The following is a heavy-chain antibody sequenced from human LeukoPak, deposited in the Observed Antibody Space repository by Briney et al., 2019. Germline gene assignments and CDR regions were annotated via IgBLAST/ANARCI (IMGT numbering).Heavy chain of an antibody. CDR3: ARAAY. CDR2: ISGSGGST. D-gene: IGHD2-15*01. J-gene: IGHJ4*02. Sequence: GGPLRLSCAAPGFTFSSYAMGWVRQVPGKGLEWVSAISGSGGSTYYADSVKGRFTISRDNAKNSLYLQMNSLRTEDTAVYYCARAAYWGQGTLVTVSS. CDR1: GFTFSSYA. V-gene: IGHV3-23*01.